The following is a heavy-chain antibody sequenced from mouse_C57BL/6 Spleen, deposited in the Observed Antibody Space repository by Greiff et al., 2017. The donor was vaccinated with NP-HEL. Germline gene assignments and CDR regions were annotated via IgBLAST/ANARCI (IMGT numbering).Heavy chain of an antibody. CDR1: GYTFTDYY. D-gene: IGHD1-1*01. J-gene: IGHJ2*01. CDR3: ARGMNYYGSRFDY. CDR2: INPNSGGT. Sequence: EVQLQQSGPELVKPGASVKISCKASGYTFTDYYMNWVKQSHGKSLEWIGDINPNSGGTSYTQKFKGKATLTVDKSSSTAYMELRSLTSEDSAAYYCARGMNYYGSRFDYGGQGTTLTVSS. V-gene: IGHV1-26*01.